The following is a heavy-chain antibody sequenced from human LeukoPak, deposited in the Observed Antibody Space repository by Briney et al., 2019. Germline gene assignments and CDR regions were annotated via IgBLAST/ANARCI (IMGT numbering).Heavy chain of an antibody. CDR3: ARPGLHYGMDV. J-gene: IGHJ6*02. CDR2: IDPSGGTT. V-gene: IGHV1-46*01. Sequence: ASVKVSCKASGYTFTSYGISWVRQAPGQGLEWMGKIDPSGGTTTYAQKLQVRVTMTGDPSTSTVYMELSSLRSEDTAVYYCARPGLHYGMDVWGQGTTVTVSS. D-gene: IGHD3-10*01. CDR1: GYTFTSYG.